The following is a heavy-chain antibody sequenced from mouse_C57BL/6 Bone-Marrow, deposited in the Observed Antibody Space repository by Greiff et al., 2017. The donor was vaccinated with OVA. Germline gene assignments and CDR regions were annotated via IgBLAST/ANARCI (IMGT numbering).Heavy chain of an antibody. J-gene: IGHJ3*01. CDR1: GYSFTGYY. CDR2: INPSTGGT. V-gene: IGHV1-42*01. Sequence: VQLKQSGPELVKPGASVKISCKASGYSFTGYYMNWVKQSPEKSLEWIGEINPSTGGTTYNQKFKAKATLTVDKSSSTAYMQLKSLTSEDSAVYYCARRENYGYDEGGFAYWGQGTLVTVSA. CDR3: ARRENYGYDEGGFAY. D-gene: IGHD2-2*01.